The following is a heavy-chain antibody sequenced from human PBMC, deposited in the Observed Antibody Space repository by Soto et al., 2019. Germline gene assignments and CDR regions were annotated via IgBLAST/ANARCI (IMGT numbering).Heavy chain of an antibody. J-gene: IGHJ3*02. D-gene: IGHD2-2*01. CDR2: FSWNGGSI. V-gene: IGHV3-9*01. CDR3: AKEGVVVVPAAMSGSDAFDI. Sequence: EVQLVESGGGLVQPGRSLRLSCAASGFTFDDYAMHWVRQAPGKGLGWVSGFSWNGGSIGYADFVKGRFTISRDNAKNSLYLQMNSLRAEDTALYYCAKEGVVVVPAAMSGSDAFDIWGQGTMVTVSS. CDR1: GFTFDDYA.